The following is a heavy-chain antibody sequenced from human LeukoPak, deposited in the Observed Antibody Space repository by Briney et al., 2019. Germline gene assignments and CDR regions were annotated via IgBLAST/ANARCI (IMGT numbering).Heavy chain of an antibody. CDR3: ARDLPVMVRGVIITYYYGMDV. CDR2: IYSGGST. Sequence: PGRSLRLSCAASGFTVSSNYMSWVRQPPGKGLEWVSVIYSGGSTYYADSVKGRFTISTDNSKNTLYLQMNSLRAEDTAVYYCARDLPVMVRGVIITYYYGMDVWGLGTTVTVSS. D-gene: IGHD3-10*01. J-gene: IGHJ6*02. V-gene: IGHV3-66*01. CDR1: GFTVSSNY.